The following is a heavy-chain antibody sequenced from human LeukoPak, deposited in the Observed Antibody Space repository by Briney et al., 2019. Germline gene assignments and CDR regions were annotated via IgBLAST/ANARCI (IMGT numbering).Heavy chain of an antibody. CDR1: GGSISSYY. J-gene: IGHJ4*02. V-gene: IGHV4-59*01. CDR2: IYYSGST. CDR3: ARARLYYDSSGYGY. Sequence: SETLSLTCTVSGGSISSYYWSWIRQPPGKGLEWIRYIYYSGSTNYNPSLKSRVTISVDTSKNQFSLKLSSVTAADTAVYYCARARLYYDSSGYGYWGKVTLVTVSS. D-gene: IGHD3-22*01.